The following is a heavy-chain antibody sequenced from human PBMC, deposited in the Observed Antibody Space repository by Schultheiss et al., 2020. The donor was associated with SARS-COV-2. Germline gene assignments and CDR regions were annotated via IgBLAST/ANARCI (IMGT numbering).Heavy chain of an antibody. Sequence: SETLSLTCAVSGGSISSSNWWSWVRQPPGKGLEWIGEINHSGSTNYNPSLKSRVTISVDTSKNQFSLKLSSVTAADTAVYYCARDGDYYDSGGYSFWGQGTLVTVSS. J-gene: IGHJ4*02. V-gene: IGHV4-4*02. D-gene: IGHD3-22*01. CDR1: GGSISSSNW. CDR3: ARDGDYYDSGGYSF. CDR2: INHSGST.